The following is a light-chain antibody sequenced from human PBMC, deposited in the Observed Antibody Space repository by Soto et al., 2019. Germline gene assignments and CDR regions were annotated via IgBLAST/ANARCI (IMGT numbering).Light chain of an antibody. CDR3: QQYTSDPYT. CDR2: DAS. J-gene: IGKJ2*01. CDR1: QSISSW. Sequence: DIRMTQSPSTLSASVGDRVTITCRASQSISSWLAWYQQKPGKAPKLLIYDASSLESGVPSRFSGSGSGTEFTLTISSLQPDDFATYYCQQYTSDPYTFGQGTKLEIK. V-gene: IGKV1-5*01.